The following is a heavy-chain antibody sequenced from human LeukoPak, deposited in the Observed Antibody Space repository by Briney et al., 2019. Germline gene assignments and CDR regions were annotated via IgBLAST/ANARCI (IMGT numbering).Heavy chain of an antibody. Sequence: SETLSLTCTVSGGSISSYYWSWIRQPPGKGLEWIGYTHYSGTTNYNPSLKSRVTISVDTSKNRFSLKLSSVTAADTAMYYCARRGGSFDGPPDYWGQGTLVTVSS. V-gene: IGHV4-59*08. CDR1: GGSISSYY. D-gene: IGHD2-15*01. CDR2: THYSGTT. CDR3: ARRGGSFDGPPDY. J-gene: IGHJ4*02.